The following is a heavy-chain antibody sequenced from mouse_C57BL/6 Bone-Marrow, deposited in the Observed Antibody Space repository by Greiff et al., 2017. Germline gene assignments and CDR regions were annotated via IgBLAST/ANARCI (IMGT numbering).Heavy chain of an antibody. CDR1: GYTFTSYW. Sequence: VQLQQSGPELVKPGASVKISCKASGYTFTSYWITWVKQRPGQGLEWIGDIYPGSGSTNYNEKFKSKATLTVDTSSSTAYMQLSSLTSEDSAVYYCARGDYDLFAYWGQGTLVTVSA. D-gene: IGHD2-4*01. J-gene: IGHJ3*01. CDR2: IYPGSGST. V-gene: IGHV1-55*01. CDR3: ARGDYDLFAY.